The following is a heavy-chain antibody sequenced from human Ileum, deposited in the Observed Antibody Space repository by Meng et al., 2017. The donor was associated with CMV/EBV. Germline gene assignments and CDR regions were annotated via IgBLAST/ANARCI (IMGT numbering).Heavy chain of an antibody. CDR2: IKQDGSAT. CDR3: VGANRPLDY. V-gene: IGHV3-7*01. J-gene: IGHJ4*02. CDR1: GFTYSNFW. Sequence: GESLKISCAVSGFTYSNFWMSWVRQSPGMGLEWVANIKQDGSATYYADSVKGRFTVSRDNAKNSLYLQMNSLRVEDTAVYYCVGANRPLDYWGQGTLVTVSS. D-gene: IGHD1/OR15-1a*01.